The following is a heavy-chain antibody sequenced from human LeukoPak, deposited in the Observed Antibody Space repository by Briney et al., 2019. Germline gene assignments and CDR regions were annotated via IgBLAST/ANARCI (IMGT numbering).Heavy chain of an antibody. CDR2: ITSTSSYI. CDR1: GFTFSNYN. J-gene: IGHJ6*03. CDR3: ARDPYSGSYGNYYYYMDV. Sequence: GGSLRLSCAASGFTFSNYNMNWVRQAPGKGLEWISSITSTSSYIYYADSVRGRFTISRDNAKNSLYLQMHSLRAEDTALYFCARDPYSGSYGNYYYYMDVWGKGTTVTISS. D-gene: IGHD1-26*01. V-gene: IGHV3-21*01.